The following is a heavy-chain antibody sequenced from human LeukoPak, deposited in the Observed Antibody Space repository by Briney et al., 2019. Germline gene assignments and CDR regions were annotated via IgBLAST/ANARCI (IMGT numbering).Heavy chain of an antibody. V-gene: IGHV1-2*02. Sequence: ASVRVSCKASGYTFSDSYMHWVRQAPGQGLEWMGWINPNSGGTNYAQKFQGRVTMTRDTSSFTAYMELSRLRSDDAAVYYCATRGDYCCTTSCYAFWSQGALVTVSS. CDR3: ATRGDYCCTTSCYAF. D-gene: IGHD2-2*01. CDR1: GYTFSDSY. CDR2: INPNSGGT. J-gene: IGHJ4*02.